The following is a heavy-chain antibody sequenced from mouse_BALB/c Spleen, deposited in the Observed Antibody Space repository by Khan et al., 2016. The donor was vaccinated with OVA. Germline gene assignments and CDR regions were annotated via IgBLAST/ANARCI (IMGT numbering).Heavy chain of an antibody. V-gene: IGHV1-20*02. CDR1: GYSFTGYF. J-gene: IGHJ2*01. Sequence: VQLKESGPELVKPGASVKISCKASGYSFTGYFMNWVMQSHGKSLEWIGRINPHIGETFYNQKFKGKATLTVDKYSSTAHLELRSLASEDSAVYYCSRIYGSDFDYWGQGTTLPVSS. CDR3: SRIYGSDFDY. CDR2: INPHIGET. D-gene: IGHD1-1*01.